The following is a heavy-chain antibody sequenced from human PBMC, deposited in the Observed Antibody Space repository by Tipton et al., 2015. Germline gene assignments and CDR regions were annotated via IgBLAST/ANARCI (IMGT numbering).Heavy chain of an antibody. V-gene: IGHV3-9*01. J-gene: IGHJ4*02. CDR2: VSWDSADI. CDR3: FRGYDY. Sequence: SLRLSCVGSGFSLGDYAMHWARQAPGKGLEWVAGVSWDSADIGYADSVKGRFTVSRDNAKTSLYLEMNRLRVGDTAVYFCFRGYDYWGPGTQVTVSS. CDR1: GFSLGDYA. D-gene: IGHD5-18*01.